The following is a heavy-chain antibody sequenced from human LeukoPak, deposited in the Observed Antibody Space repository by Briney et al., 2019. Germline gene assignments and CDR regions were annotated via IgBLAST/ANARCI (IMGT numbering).Heavy chain of an antibody. CDR3: ARDLVTVTKGFDI. CDR1: GYSISSGYY. Sequence: SETLSLTCTISGYSISSGYYRGWTRQPPGKGLEWIGSIYHSGSTYYNPSLKSRVTISLDTYENQFSLKLSSVTAADTAVYYCARDLVTVTKGFDIWGQGTMVSVSS. CDR2: IYHSGST. D-gene: IGHD4-17*01. J-gene: IGHJ3*02. V-gene: IGHV4-38-2*02.